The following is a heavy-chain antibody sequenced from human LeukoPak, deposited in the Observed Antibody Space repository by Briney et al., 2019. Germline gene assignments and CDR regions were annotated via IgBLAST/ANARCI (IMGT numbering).Heavy chain of an antibody. D-gene: IGHD2-2*01. CDR3: ARLTVPLKFDP. V-gene: IGHV4-59*01. CDR1: GGSFSNYY. CDR2: IYYSGST. J-gene: IGHJ5*02. Sequence: PSETLSLTCAVYGGSFSNYYGTWIRQPPGKGLEWIGYIYYSGSTNYNPSLKSRVTISVDTSKNQFSLKMNSVSATDTAVYYCARLTVPLKFDPWGQGTLVTVSS.